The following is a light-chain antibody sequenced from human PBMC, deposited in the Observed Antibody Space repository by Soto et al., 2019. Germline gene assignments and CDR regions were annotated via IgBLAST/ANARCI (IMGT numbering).Light chain of an antibody. J-gene: IGLJ2*01. CDR1: SSDVGGYNY. V-gene: IGLV2-14*01. CDR3: SSYTSSSTRV. CDR2: DVS. Sequence: QSVLTQPASVSGSPGQSITISCPGTSSDVGGYNYVSWYQQHPGKAPKLMIYDVSNRPSGVSNRFSGSKSGNTASLTISGLQAEDEADYYCSSYTSSSTRVFGGGTKVTVL.